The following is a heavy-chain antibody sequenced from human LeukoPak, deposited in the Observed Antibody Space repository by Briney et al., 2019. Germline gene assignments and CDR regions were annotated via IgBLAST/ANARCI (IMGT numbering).Heavy chain of an antibody. Sequence: PGGSLRLSCAASGFTFSSYWVSWVRQAPGKGLEWVANINQDGSEKHYVDSVKRRFTISRDNAKNSLYLEMNSLRAEDTAVYFCAREVVVAARINWFDSWGQGTLVTVSS. J-gene: IGHJ5*01. CDR3: AREVVVAARINWFDS. CDR2: INQDGSEK. V-gene: IGHV3-7*01. D-gene: IGHD2-15*01. CDR1: GFTFSSYW.